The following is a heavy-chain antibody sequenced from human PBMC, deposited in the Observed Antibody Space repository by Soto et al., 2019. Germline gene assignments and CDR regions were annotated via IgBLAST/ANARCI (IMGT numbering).Heavy chain of an antibody. CDR1: GFTFGDYA. CDR2: IRSKAYGGTT. J-gene: IGHJ6*02. V-gene: IGHV3-49*04. Sequence: GGSLRLSCTASGFTFGDYAMIWVRQAPGKGLEWVGFIRSKAYGGTTEYAASVKGRFTISRDDSKSIAYLQMDSLKTEDTAVYYCTRDRPNYDFWSTHYYYYYGMDVWGQGTTVTVSS. D-gene: IGHD3-3*01. CDR3: TRDRPNYDFWSTHYYYYYGMDV.